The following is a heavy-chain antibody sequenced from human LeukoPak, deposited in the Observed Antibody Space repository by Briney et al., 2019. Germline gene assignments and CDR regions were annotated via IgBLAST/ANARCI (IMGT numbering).Heavy chain of an antibody. CDR1: GFTFSSSG. J-gene: IGHJ4*02. CDR3: ARGRNTGRQFYFDY. Sequence: GGSLRLSCGASGFTFSSSGMGWVRQAPGKGLECVSPITGSGGSTSYTDSVKGRFTISRDNSKSTLYLQMNSLRAEDTAVYYCARGRNTGRQFYFDYWGQGTLVTVAS. CDR2: ITGSGGST. D-gene: IGHD5-18*01. V-gene: IGHV3-23*01.